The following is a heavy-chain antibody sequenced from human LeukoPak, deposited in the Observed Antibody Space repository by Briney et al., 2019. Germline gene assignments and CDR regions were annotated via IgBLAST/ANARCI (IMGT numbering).Heavy chain of an antibody. D-gene: IGHD6-13*01. Sequence: SETLSLTCTVSGGSISSSSYYWGWIRQPPGKGLEWIGEINHSGSTNYNPSLKNRVTISVDTSKNQFSLKLSSVTAADTAVYYCARGIAAAGRGWFDPWGQGTLVTVSS. CDR3: ARGIAAAGRGWFDP. J-gene: IGHJ5*02. V-gene: IGHV4-39*07. CDR2: INHSGST. CDR1: GGSISSSSYY.